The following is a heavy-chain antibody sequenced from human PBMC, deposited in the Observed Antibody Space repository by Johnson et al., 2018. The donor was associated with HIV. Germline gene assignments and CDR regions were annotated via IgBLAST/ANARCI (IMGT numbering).Heavy chain of an antibody. J-gene: IGHJ3*02. CDR1: GFTFTSYT. D-gene: IGHD3-10*01. V-gene: IGHV3-30*04. CDR3: ARDGSGTPKAFDI. CDR2: ISYDGSNK. Sequence: QMLLVESGGGVVPPGRSLRLTCAASGFTFTSYTMHWVRQAPGKGPDWVALISYDGSNKYYADSVKGRFTISRDNAKNSLFLQMNSLRAEDTAVYYCARDGSGTPKAFDIWGQGTMVTVSS.